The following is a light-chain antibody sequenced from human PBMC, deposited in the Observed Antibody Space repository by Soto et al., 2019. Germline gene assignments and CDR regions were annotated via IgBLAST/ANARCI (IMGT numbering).Light chain of an antibody. Sequence: QSVVTQPPSASGTPGQRVTISCSGSTSNIGTNTVNWYQQFPGTAPRLVIYSDNHRPSGVPARFSGSKSGTSASLAIRGLQSEDDAAYYCASWDDSLSGVVFGGGTKLTVL. CDR1: TSNIGTNT. J-gene: IGLJ2*01. V-gene: IGLV1-44*01. CDR3: ASWDDSLSGVV. CDR2: SDN.